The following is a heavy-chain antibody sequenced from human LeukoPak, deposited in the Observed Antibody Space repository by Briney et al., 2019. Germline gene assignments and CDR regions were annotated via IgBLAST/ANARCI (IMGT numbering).Heavy chain of an antibody. CDR2: VSGSGGST. Sequence: PGGSLRLSCAASGFTFSSYAMSWVRQAPGKGLEWVSAVSGSGGSTYYADSVKGRFTISRDNSKNTLYLQMNSLRAEDTAVYYCAREGYCSTTNCHFDYWGQGTLVTVSS. CDR1: GFTFSSYA. J-gene: IGHJ4*02. V-gene: IGHV3-23*01. D-gene: IGHD2-2*01. CDR3: AREGYCSTTNCHFDY.